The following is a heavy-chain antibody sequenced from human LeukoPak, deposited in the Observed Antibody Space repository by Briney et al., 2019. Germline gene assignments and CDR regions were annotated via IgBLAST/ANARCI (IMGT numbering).Heavy chain of an antibody. CDR3: ARGVAAAGTSWFDP. CDR2: INPNSGGT. D-gene: IGHD6-13*01. Sequence: GASVKVSCKASGYTFTGYYMHWVRQAPGQGLEWMGWINPNSGGTNYAQKFQGRVTITRDTSISTAYMELSRLRSDDTAVYYCARGVAAAGTSWFDPWGQGTLVTVSS. J-gene: IGHJ5*02. CDR1: GYTFTGYY. V-gene: IGHV1-2*02.